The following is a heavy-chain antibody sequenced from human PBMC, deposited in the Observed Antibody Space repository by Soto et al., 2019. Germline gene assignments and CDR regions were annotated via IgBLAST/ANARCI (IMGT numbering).Heavy chain of an antibody. Sequence: QVQLVQSGAEVKKPGSSVKVSCKASGGTFSSYAISWVRQAPGQGLEWMGGIIPIFGTANYAQKFQGRVTITADESTSTAYMELSSLRSEDTAVYYCATPLEQLPDYYYYYGMDVWGQGTTVTVSS. D-gene: IGHD6-6*01. J-gene: IGHJ6*02. CDR1: GGTFSSYA. CDR2: IIPIFGTA. V-gene: IGHV1-69*01. CDR3: ATPLEQLPDYYYYYGMDV.